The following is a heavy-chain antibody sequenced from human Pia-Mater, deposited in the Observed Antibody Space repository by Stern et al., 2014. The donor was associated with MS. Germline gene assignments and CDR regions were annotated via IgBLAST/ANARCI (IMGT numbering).Heavy chain of an antibody. CDR3: AHLEVRAVAEDAFDI. CDR2: IYWDDDK. Sequence: QITLKESGPTVVKPTQTLTLTCTFSGFSLRTRGMGVGWIRQPPGKALEWHALIYWDDDKFYSPYLKTRLTITKDTSKNWVVLTMTNMDPVDTATYYCAHLEVRAVAEDAFDIWGQGTAVTVSS. CDR1: GFSLRTRGMG. J-gene: IGHJ3*02. V-gene: IGHV2-5*02. D-gene: IGHD6-19*01.